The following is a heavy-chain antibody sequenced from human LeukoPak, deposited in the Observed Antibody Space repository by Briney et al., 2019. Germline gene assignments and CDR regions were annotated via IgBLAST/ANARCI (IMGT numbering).Heavy chain of an antibody. D-gene: IGHD3-22*01. CDR1: GYSFTSYW. CDR3: ARLNYYDSSGPIDY. Sequence: GESLKISCKGSGYSFTSYWIGWGRQMPGKGVEWMGIIYRGDYDTRYSPSFQGQVTISADKSISTSYLQWSSLKASDTAMYYCARLNYYDSSGPIDYWGQGTLVTVSS. CDR2: IYRGDYDT. V-gene: IGHV5-51*01. J-gene: IGHJ4*02.